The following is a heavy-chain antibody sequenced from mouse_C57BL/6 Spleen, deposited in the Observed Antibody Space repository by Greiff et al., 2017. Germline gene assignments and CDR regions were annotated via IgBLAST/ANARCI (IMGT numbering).Heavy chain of an antibody. J-gene: IGHJ2*01. Sequence: QVQLQQPGAELVMPGASVKLSCKASGYTFTSYWMHWVKQRPGQGLEWIGEIDPSDSYTNYNQKFKGKSTLTVDKSSSTAYMQLSSLTSEDSAVYYCAREGGYYYGHYFDYWGQGTTLTVSS. V-gene: IGHV1-69*01. CDR1: GYTFTSYW. D-gene: IGHD1-1*01. CDR2: IDPSDSYT. CDR3: AREGGYYYGHYFDY.